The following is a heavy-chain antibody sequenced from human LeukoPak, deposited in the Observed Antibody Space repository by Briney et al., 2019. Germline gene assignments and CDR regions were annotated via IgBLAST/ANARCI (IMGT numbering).Heavy chain of an antibody. J-gene: IGHJ4*02. CDR1: GFTFTTYW. D-gene: IGHD6-19*01. V-gene: IGHV3-74*01. CDR3: ARDISGWLDY. CDR2: IDFDGSST. Sequence: GGSLRLSCAASGFTFTTYWMHWVRQAPGKGLVWVSFIDFDGSSTTYADSVKGRFTISRDNAENSLYLQMNSLRAEDTAVYYCARDISGWLDYWGQGTLVTVSS.